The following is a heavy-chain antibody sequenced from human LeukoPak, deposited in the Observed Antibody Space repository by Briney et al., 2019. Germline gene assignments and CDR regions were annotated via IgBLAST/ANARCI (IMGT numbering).Heavy chain of an antibody. V-gene: IGHV1-2*02. D-gene: IGHD3-3*01. CDR1: GYTFTGYY. Sequence: GASVRVSCKASGYTFTGYYMHWVRQAPGQGLEWMGWINPNSGGTNYAQKFQGRVTMTRDTSISTAYMELSRLRSDDTAVYYCARANYDFWSGSLDVWGQGTTVTASS. CDR2: INPNSGGT. J-gene: IGHJ6*02. CDR3: ARANYDFWSGSLDV.